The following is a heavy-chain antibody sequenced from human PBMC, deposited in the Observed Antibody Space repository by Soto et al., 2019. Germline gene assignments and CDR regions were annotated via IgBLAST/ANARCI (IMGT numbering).Heavy chain of an antibody. CDR3: ARVALVLEWRTSPFDL. J-gene: IGHJ4*02. CDR2: ISASNGDT. Sequence: QVQLVQSGAEVKKPGASVKVSCKASGYTFSTYGITWVRQAPGQGLEWMGWISASNGDTYSADKFCDRVSMTTASSTRTAYMDLRSLTAGDAGFYYCARVALVLEWRTSPFDLWGQGTLVTVSS. V-gene: IGHV1-18*01. D-gene: IGHD3-3*01. CDR1: GYTFSTYG.